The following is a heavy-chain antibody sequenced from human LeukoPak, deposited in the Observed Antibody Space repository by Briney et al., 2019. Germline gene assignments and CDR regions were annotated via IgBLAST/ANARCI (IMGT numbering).Heavy chain of an antibody. CDR3: AHSSLNSSGWYGWDY. CDR1: GFSLSTSGGG. V-gene: IGHV2-5*02. CDR2: IYWDDDK. D-gene: IGHD6-19*01. Sequence: SGPTLLHPTPTLTLTCTFSGFSLSTSGGGGGWIRQPPGKALEWLSLIYWDDDKRYSPSLKSRLTITKDTSKNQVVLTMTNMDPVDTATYYCAHSSLNSSGWYGWDYWGQGTLVTVSS. J-gene: IGHJ4*02.